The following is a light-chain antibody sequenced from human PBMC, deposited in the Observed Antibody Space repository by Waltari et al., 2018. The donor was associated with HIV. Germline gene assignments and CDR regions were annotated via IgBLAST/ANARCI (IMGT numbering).Light chain of an antibody. J-gene: IGLJ3*02. Sequence: QSALTQPASVSGSLGQSITISCIGTSSAIATYNSVSWYQHHPDKAPRLVIYDANRRPSGVPFRFSGSKSGNTASLTISGLQAEDEADYYCASYTITSTLVFGGGTKVTVL. CDR2: DAN. CDR3: ASYTITSTLV. V-gene: IGLV2-14*01. CDR1: SSAIATYNS.